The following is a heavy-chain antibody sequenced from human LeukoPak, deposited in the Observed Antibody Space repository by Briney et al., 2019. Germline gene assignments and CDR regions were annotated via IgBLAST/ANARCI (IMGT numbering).Heavy chain of an antibody. V-gene: IGHV3-74*01. J-gene: IGHJ4*02. Sequence: GGSLRLSCAASGFTLSSYWMHWVRQASGKGLVWVSHINIDGSNTRYGDSVKGRFTISRDNAENTLYLQMNSLRVDDTAVYYCATSRTFDYWGQGTLVTVSS. CDR2: INIDGSNT. CDR1: GFTLSSYW. CDR3: ATSRTFDY.